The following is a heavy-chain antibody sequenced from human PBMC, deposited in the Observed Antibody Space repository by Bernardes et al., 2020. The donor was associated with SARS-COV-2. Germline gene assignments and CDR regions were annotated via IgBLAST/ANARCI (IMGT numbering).Heavy chain of an antibody. CDR1: GFTFSNYP. V-gene: IGHV3-30-3*01. J-gene: IGHJ4*02. CDR2: ISYDGNNK. CDR3: VRDRALGAAGNFDW. Sequence: GVLRLSCATSGFTFSNYPMDWVRQAPGKGLEWVAVISYDGNNKNYADPVQGRFTISRDNFMKTLYLQMNDLRYEDTAVYYCVRDRALGAAGNFDWWGQGTLVTVSS. D-gene: IGHD7-27*01.